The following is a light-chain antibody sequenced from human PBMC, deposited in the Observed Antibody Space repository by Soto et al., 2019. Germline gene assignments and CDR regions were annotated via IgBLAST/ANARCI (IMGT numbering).Light chain of an antibody. J-gene: IGKJ2*01. V-gene: IGKV3-20*01. Sequence: ENVLTQSPGTLYLSPGERATLSCRASQSVSSSFLAWLQQKPGQAPRLIIYGASSRGSGIPDRFSGSGSGTDFTLTISRLEPEDFAVYYCQQYGSSPYTFGQGTKLEI. CDR2: GAS. CDR1: QSVSSSF. CDR3: QQYGSSPYT.